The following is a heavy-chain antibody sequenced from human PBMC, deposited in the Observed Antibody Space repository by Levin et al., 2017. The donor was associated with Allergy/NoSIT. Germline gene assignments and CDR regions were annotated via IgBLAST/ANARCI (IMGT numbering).Heavy chain of an antibody. Sequence: GGSLRLSCAASGFTFSSYWMSWVRQAPGKGLEWVATIKPDGSEGYYVDSVKGRFTISRDNAKNSLYLQMNSLRAEDTAVYYCAKYTRPFDYWGQGTLVTVSS. D-gene: IGHD6-6*01. CDR1: GFTFSSYW. J-gene: IGHJ4*02. V-gene: IGHV3-7*02. CDR3: AKYTRPFDY. CDR2: IKPDGSEG.